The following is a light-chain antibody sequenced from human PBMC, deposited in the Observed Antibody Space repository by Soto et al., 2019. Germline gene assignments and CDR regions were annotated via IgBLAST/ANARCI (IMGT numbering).Light chain of an antibody. Sequence: DIQMTQSPSTLSAPVGDRVTITCRASQSISSWLAWYQQKPGKAPKLLIYDASSLEGGVPSRFSGSGSGTEFTLTISSLQPDDFATYYCQQYESYSTFGQGTKVDIK. J-gene: IGKJ1*01. CDR2: DAS. V-gene: IGKV1-5*01. CDR3: QQYESYST. CDR1: QSISSW.